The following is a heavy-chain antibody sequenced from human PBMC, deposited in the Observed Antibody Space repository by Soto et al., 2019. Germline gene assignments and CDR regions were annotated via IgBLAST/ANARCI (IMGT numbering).Heavy chain of an antibody. J-gene: IGHJ6*03. CDR1: GASIRSSSSY. D-gene: IGHD3-3*01. V-gene: IGHV4-39*01. CDR3: ASHDFLARYYDFWSGYSNYKDMDV. CDR2: LYYSGST. Sequence: SETLSLACTVFGASIRSSSSYWGWIRQPPGKGLEWIGSLYYSGSTYYNPSLKSRVTISVDTSKNLFSLKLSSVIAADTAVYYCASHDFLARYYDFWSGYSNYKDMDVWGKGTTVS.